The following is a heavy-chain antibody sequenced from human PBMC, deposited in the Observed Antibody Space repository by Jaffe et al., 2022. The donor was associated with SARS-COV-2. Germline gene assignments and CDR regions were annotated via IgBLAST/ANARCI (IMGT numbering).Heavy chain of an antibody. CDR1: GFTFDDYA. CDR2: ISWNSGSI. Sequence: EVQLVESGGGLVQPGRSLRLSCAASGFTFDDYAMHWVRQAPGKGLEWVSGISWNSGSIGYADSVKGRFTISRDNAKNSLYLQMNSLRAEDTALYYCAKGDMTTVTYFDYWGQGTLVTVSS. V-gene: IGHV3-9*01. D-gene: IGHD4-17*01. CDR3: AKGDMTTVTYFDY. J-gene: IGHJ4*02.